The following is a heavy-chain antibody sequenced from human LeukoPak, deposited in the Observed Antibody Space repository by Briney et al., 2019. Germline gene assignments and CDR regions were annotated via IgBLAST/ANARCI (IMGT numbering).Heavy chain of an antibody. CDR3: TNHALDY. V-gene: IGHV3-48*03. J-gene: IGHJ4*02. CDR2: ITPSGSST. D-gene: IGHD2-2*01. CDR1: GFTFSTYE. Sequence: PGGSLRLSCVASGFTFSTYEMHWVRQAPGKGPEWLSYITPSGSSTYYADSVKGRFTISRDNAKSSLYLQMNSLRVEDTAVYYCTNHALDYWGQGTLVTVSS.